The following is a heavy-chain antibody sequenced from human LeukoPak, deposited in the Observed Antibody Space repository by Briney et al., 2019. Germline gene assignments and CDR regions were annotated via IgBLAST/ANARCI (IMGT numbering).Heavy chain of an antibody. J-gene: IGHJ4*02. Sequence: ASVKVSCKASGYIFTSYGISWVRQAPGQGLEWMGWINPNSGGTNYAQKFQGRVTMTRDTSISTAYMELSRLRSDDTAVYYCARGRSIVGALFDYWGQGTLVTVSS. CDR2: INPNSGGT. D-gene: IGHD1-26*01. CDR3: ARGRSIVGALFDY. V-gene: IGHV1-2*02. CDR1: GYIFTSYG.